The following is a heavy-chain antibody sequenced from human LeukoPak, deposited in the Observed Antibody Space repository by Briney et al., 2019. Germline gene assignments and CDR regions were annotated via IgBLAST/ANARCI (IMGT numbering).Heavy chain of an antibody. D-gene: IGHD3-3*01. V-gene: IGHV1-2*02. CDR3: ARTYYDFWSGYDYYYYMDV. CDR1: GYTFTGYY. CDR2: INPNSGGT. Sequence: ASVKVSCKASGYTFTGYYMHWVRQAPGQGLEWMGWINPNSGGTNYAQKFQGRVTMTRDTSISTAYMELSRLRSDDTAVYYCARTYYDFWSGYDYYYYMDVWGKGTTVTVS. J-gene: IGHJ6*03.